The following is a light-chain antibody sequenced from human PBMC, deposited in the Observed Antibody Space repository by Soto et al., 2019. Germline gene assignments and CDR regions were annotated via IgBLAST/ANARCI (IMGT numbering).Light chain of an antibody. J-gene: IGKJ2*01. CDR3: QQYDKLPQT. Sequence: DIQMTQSPSSLSASVGDRVTSTCQASQDISNYLNWYQHKHGKAPNLLIYDSSNLETWVPSRFSGSGSGTEFTFTISSLQPEDIATYYCQQYDKLPQTFGQGTKLEIK. CDR2: DSS. CDR1: QDISNY. V-gene: IGKV1-33*01.